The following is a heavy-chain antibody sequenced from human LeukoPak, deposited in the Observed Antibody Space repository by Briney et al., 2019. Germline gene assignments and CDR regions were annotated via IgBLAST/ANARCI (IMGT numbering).Heavy chain of an antibody. D-gene: IGHD2-8*01. Sequence: SETLSPTCAVYGGSFSGYYWSWIRQPPGKGLEWIGEINHSGSTNYNPSLKSRVTISVDTSKNQFSLKLSSVTAADTAVYYCARVMRDDAFDIWGQGTMVTVSS. CDR2: INHSGST. CDR1: GGSFSGYY. J-gene: IGHJ3*02. CDR3: ARVMRDDAFDI. V-gene: IGHV4-34*01.